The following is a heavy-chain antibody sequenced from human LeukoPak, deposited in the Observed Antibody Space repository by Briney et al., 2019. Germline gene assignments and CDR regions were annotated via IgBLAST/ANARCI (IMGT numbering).Heavy chain of an antibody. CDR1: GLTFENFA. Sequence: GGSLRLSCKVSGLTFENFAMTWVRQAAGKGLEWVSTILRSGSPYYADSVKGRFTISRDNSKDTVYLQMNSLRVEDTALYYCAKTRGSGSHTQYHFDKWGQGTLVTVSS. D-gene: IGHD1-26*01. J-gene: IGHJ4*02. CDR2: ILRSGSP. CDR3: AKTRGSGSHTQYHFDK. V-gene: IGHV3-23*05.